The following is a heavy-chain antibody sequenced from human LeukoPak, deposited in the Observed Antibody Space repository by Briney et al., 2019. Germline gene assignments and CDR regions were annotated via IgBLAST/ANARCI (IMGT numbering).Heavy chain of an antibody. CDR3: ARNYDLLDAFDI. CDR2: IYYSGST. CDR1: GGSISSYY. J-gene: IGHJ3*02. D-gene: IGHD3-3*01. V-gene: IGHV4-59*01. Sequence: SETLSLTCTVSGGSISSYYWSWIRQPPGKGLEWIGYIYYSGSTNCNTSLKSRVTISVDTSKTHFSLILTSVTAADTAVYYCARNYDLLDAFDIWGQGTMVTVSS.